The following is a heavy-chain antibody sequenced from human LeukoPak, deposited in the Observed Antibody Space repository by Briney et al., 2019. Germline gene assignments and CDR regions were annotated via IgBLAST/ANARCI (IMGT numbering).Heavy chain of an antibody. CDR1: GYGFTGYC. D-gene: IGHD1-26*01. CDR3: GMSGDRVPLQDDVFDV. Sequence: GEFLEISCKVAGYGFTGYCIGWVRQMPGKGLEWRGIIYPGDSGPTYSPSFQGQVTISVDKSINTAYLQWSSLQASDTAMYYCGMSGDRVPLQDDVFDVWGQGTMVTVST. J-gene: IGHJ3*01. V-gene: IGHV5-51*01. CDR2: IYPGDSGP.